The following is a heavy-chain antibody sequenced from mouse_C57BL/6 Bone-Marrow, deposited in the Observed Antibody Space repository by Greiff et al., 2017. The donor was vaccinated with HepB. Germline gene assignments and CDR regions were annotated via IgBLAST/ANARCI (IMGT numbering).Heavy chain of an antibody. CDR2: IYPGNSDT. Sequence: VQLQQSGTVLARPGASVKMSCKTSGYTFTSYWMHWVKQRPGQGLEWIGAIYPGNSDTSYNQKFKGKAKLTAVTSASTAYMELSSLTNEDSAVYYCTREKVYYYGSSYWYFDVWGTGTTVTVSS. V-gene: IGHV1-5*01. J-gene: IGHJ1*03. D-gene: IGHD1-1*01. CDR1: GYTFTSYW. CDR3: TREKVYYYGSSYWYFDV.